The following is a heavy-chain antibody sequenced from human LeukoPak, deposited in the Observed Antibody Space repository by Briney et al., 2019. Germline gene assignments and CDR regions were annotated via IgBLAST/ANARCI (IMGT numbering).Heavy chain of an antibody. V-gene: IGHV3-48*03. Sequence: GGSLRLSCAASGFTLSSYEMNWFRQAPGKGLEWVSYISSSGSTIYYADSVKGRFTISRDNAKNSLYLQMNSLRAEDTAVYYCARDGTAVGINYDYWGQGTLVTVSS. CDR3: ARDGTAVGINYDY. J-gene: IGHJ4*02. CDR1: GFTLSSYE. CDR2: ISSSGSTI. D-gene: IGHD6-13*01.